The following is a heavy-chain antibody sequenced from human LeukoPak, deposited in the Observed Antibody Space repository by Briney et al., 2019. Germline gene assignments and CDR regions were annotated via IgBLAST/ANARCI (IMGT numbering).Heavy chain of an antibody. Sequence: SETLSLTCTVSGGSISSNYWSWIRQPPGKGLEWIGYIYYSGSTNYNPSLKSRVTISVDTSKNQFSLKLSSVTAADTAVYYCARDMNDHIFDPWGQGTLVAVSS. CDR3: ARDMNDHIFDP. CDR1: GGSISSNY. D-gene: IGHD1-14*01. J-gene: IGHJ5*02. V-gene: IGHV4-59*01. CDR2: IYYSGST.